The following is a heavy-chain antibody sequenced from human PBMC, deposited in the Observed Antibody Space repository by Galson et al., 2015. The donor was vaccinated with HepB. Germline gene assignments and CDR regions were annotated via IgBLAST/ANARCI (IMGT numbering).Heavy chain of an antibody. Sequence: SVKVSCKVSGAALTELFIHWVRQAQGRGLEWLGGFDPEDDERIYAQQFQGRVTMTEDTFTNTAYMELSGLRSEDTAVYFCATERSTYLYGDYDLPTLSDPWGQGTLVTVSS. CDR3: ATERSTYLYGDYDLPTLSDP. D-gene: IGHD4-17*01. CDR2: FDPEDDER. J-gene: IGHJ5*02. CDR1: GAALTELF. V-gene: IGHV1-24*01.